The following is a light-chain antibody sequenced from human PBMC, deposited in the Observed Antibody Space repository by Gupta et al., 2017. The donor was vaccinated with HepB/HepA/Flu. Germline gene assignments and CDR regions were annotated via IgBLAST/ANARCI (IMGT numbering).Light chain of an antibody. V-gene: IGLV2-8*01. CDR3: SSYAVSNSLI. J-gene: IGLJ2*01. CDR1: SSDVGGYNF. CDR2: EVT. Sequence: QSALTQPPSASGSPGQSVTISCTGTSSDVGGYNFVSWYQQHPGRVPKLLVYEVTKRPPGVPVRFSGSRSGNTASLTVSERQAEDEADYYCSSYAVSNSLIFGGGTKLTV.